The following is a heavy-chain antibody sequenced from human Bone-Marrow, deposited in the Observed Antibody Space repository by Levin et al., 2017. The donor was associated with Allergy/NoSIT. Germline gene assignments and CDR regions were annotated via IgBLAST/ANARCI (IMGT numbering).Heavy chain of an antibody. D-gene: IGHD6-6*01. CDR1: GFTLSYYG. V-gene: IGHV3-48*01. J-gene: IGHJ4*02. Sequence: QPGGSLRLSCAASGFTLSYYGMNWVRQAPGKGLQWVSYISSNTHTVAYADSVKGRFTISRDNAKSSLFLQLNSLRAEDTGMYYCARGGAARPDYWGQGTLVTVSS. CDR3: ARGGAARPDY. CDR2: ISSNTHTV.